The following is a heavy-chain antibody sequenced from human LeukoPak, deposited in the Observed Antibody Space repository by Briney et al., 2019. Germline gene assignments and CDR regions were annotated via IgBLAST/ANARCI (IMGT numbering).Heavy chain of an antibody. V-gene: IGHV3-33*01. CDR3: ARDIAAAGPDN. CDR1: GFTFSSYG. Sequence: PGRSLRLSCAASGFTFSSYGMHWVRQAPGKGLEWVAVIWYDGSNKYYADSVKGRFTISRDNSKNPLYLQMNSLRAEDTAVYYGARDIAAAGPDNWGQGTLVPVSS. CDR2: IWYDGSNK. J-gene: IGHJ4*02. D-gene: IGHD6-13*01.